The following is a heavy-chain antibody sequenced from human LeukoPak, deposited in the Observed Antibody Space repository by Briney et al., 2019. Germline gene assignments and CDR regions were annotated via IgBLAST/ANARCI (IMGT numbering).Heavy chain of an antibody. D-gene: IGHD3-10*01. Sequence: PSQTLSLTCTVSGGAISIGSYYWSWIRQPAGKGLEWIGRISASGSTNYNPSLKSRVTISVDTSKNQFSLKLSSVTAADTAVYYCARAGVARGVNNWFDPWGQGTLVTVSS. CDR2: ISASGST. CDR1: GGAISIGSYY. V-gene: IGHV4-61*02. J-gene: IGHJ5*02. CDR3: ARAGVARGVNNWFDP.